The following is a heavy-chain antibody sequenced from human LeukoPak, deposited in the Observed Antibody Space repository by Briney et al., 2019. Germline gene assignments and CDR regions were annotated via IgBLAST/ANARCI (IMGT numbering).Heavy chain of an antibody. CDR2: ISYDGSNK. CDR1: GLTFSSYA. D-gene: IGHD6-19*01. CDR3: ARESGSSGWYFDY. V-gene: IGHV3-30*04. Sequence: PAGGSLRLSCAASGLTFSSYAMHWVRQAPGKGLEWVAVISYDGSNKYYADSVKGRFTISRDNSKNTLYLQMNSLRAEDTAVYYCARESGSSGWYFDYWGQGTLVTVSS. J-gene: IGHJ4*02.